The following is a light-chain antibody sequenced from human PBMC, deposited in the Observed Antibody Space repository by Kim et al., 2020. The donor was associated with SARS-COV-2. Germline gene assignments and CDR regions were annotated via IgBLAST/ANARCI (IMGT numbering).Light chain of an antibody. J-gene: IGLJ3*02. CDR1: SSNIGNNY. Sequence: QSLLTQPPSVSAAPGQTVTISCSGNSSNIGNNYVSWYQQVPGKAPQLVIYDNTKRAPGIPDRFSGSKSATSATLGITRVQTGDEADYYCGTWDSGLSAGVFGGGTKLTVL. CDR3: GTWDSGLSAGV. CDR2: DNT. V-gene: IGLV1-51*01.